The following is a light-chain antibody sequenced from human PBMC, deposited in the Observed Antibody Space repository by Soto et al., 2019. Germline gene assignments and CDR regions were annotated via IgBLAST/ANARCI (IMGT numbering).Light chain of an antibody. CDR2: GAS. J-gene: IGKJ4*01. V-gene: IGKV3-20*01. CDR3: QQYGSSPLT. Sequence: EIVLTQSTGTLSLSPGERATLSCRASQSVSSSYLAWYQQKPGQAPRLLIYGASSRATGIPDWFSGSGSGTDFTLTISRLEPEDFAVSYCQQYGSSPLTFGGGTKVEIK. CDR1: QSVSSSY.